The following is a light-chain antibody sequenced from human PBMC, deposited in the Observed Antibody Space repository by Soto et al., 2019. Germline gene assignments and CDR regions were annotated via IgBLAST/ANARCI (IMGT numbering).Light chain of an antibody. J-gene: IGKJ3*01. CDR3: QQYYSTPR. CDR2: WAS. V-gene: IGKV4-1*01. Sequence: DIVMTQSPDSLAVSLGERATINCKSSQSVLYSSNNKNYLAWYQQKPGQPPKLLIYWASTRESGVPDRFSGSGSGTDFTLTISNLQAEDLAVYYCQQYYSTPRFGPGTKVDIK. CDR1: QSVLYSSNNKNY.